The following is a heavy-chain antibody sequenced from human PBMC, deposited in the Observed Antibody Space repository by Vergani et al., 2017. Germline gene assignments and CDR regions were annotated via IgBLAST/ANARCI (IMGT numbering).Heavy chain of an antibody. Sequence: QVQLVQSGSEVRKPGASVKVSCQVSGYSLTELTIHWVRQAPGKGLEWMGGVDPEHGEVTFAQHIQGRVTMTEDRSTDTAYMELSSLRPEDTALYYFAIVSDYYDSSGYYLYYLVQGTLVTVSS. J-gene: IGHJ4*02. D-gene: IGHD3-22*01. CDR2: VDPEHGEV. V-gene: IGHV1-24*01. CDR1: GYSLTELT. CDR3: AIVSDYYDSSGYYLYY.